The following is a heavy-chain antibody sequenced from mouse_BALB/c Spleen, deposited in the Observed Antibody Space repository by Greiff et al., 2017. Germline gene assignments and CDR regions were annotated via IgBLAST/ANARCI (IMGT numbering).Heavy chain of an antibody. CDR3: TRDGDGNPYYFDY. Sequence: VQLKESGGGLVKPGGSLKLSCAASGFTFSSYTMSWVRQTPEKRLEWVATISSGGSYTYYPDSVKGRFTISRDNAKNTLYLQMSSLKSEDTAMYYCTRDGDGNPYYFDYWGQGTTLTVSS. V-gene: IGHV5-6-4*01. D-gene: IGHD2-1*01. J-gene: IGHJ2*01. CDR2: ISSGGSYT. CDR1: GFTFSSYT.